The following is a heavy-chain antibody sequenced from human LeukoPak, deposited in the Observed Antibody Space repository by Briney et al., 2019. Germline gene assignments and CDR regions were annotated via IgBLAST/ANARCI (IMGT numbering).Heavy chain of an antibody. CDR1: GVSISSYY. V-gene: IGHV4-59*01. Sequence: SETLSLTCTVSGVSISSYYWSWLRQPPGKGLEWIGYIYYSGSTNYNPSLKSRVTISVDTSKNQFSLKLSSVTAADTAVYYCASITGIVGALADWGQGTLVTVSS. CDR2: IYYSGST. CDR3: ASITGIVGALAD. D-gene: IGHD1-26*01. J-gene: IGHJ4*02.